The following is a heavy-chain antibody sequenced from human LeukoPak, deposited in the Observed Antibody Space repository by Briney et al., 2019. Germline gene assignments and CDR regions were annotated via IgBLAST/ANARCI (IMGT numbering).Heavy chain of an antibody. CDR2: IYTSGST. Sequence: SETLSLTCTVSGGSISSYYWNWIRQPAGKGLEWIGRIYTSGSTNYNPSLKSRVTMSVDTSKNQFSLKLSSVTAADTAVYYCARLPGTGNYGWFDPWGQGTLVIVSS. V-gene: IGHV4-4*07. CDR1: GGSISSYY. CDR3: ARLPGTGNYGWFDP. D-gene: IGHD1-7*01. J-gene: IGHJ5*01.